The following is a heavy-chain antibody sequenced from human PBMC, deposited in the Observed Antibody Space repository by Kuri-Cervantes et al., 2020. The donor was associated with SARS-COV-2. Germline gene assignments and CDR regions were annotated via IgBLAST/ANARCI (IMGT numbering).Heavy chain of an antibody. CDR3: ERDRVGRENAFDV. D-gene: IGHD5-24*01. CDR2: IIPLFGTT. J-gene: IGHJ3*01. Sequence: SVKVSCKASGYTFSDYYINWVRQAPGQGLEWMGGIIPLFGTTGSAQTFRGRITITADKSTNTAYMELSSLTSEDTAMYFCERDRVGRENAFDVWGLGTMVTVSS. V-gene: IGHV1-69*06. CDR1: GYTFSDYY.